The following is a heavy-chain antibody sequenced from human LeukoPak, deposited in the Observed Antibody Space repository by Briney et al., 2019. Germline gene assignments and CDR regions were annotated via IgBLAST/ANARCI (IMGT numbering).Heavy chain of an antibody. CDR1: GFTFSSYS. D-gene: IGHD3-10*01. Sequence: GGSLRLSCAASGFTFSSYSMNWVRQAPGKGLEWVSYISSSSSTIYYADSVKGRFTISRDNTKNSLYLQMNSLRAEDTAVYYCARVIAAGAVDYWGQGTLVTVSS. V-gene: IGHV3-48*04. J-gene: IGHJ4*02. CDR2: ISSSSSTI. CDR3: ARVIAAGAVDY.